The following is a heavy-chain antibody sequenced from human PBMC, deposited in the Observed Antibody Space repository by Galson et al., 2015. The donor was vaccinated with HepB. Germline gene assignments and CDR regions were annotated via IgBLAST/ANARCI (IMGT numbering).Heavy chain of an antibody. J-gene: IGHJ1*01. CDR2: IHYTGST. CDR3: AKVLRLEYFPH. V-gene: IGHV4-61*03. Sequence: WSWIRQSPGKGLEWIGHIHYTGSTNYNPSLKSRVTISVDTSKALFFLKLDSVTAADTAIYYCAKVLRLEYFPHWGQGTLVTVSS. D-gene: IGHD2-15*01.